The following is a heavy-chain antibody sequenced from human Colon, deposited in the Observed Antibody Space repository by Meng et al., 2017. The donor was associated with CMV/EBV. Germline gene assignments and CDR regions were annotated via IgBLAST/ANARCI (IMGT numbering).Heavy chain of an antibody. CDR1: GYSFSTYD. J-gene: IGHJ4*02. CDR3: VRGRVVGGG. Sequence: ASVKVSCKTSGYSFSTYDIHWVRQASGQGLEWMGWMNPNSGHTAYAQKFQGRVSMTRDTSMTTAYLELTSLRSGDTAVYYCVRGRVVGGGWGQGTLVTVSS. D-gene: IGHD2-21*01. CDR2: MNPNSGHT. V-gene: IGHV1-8*01.